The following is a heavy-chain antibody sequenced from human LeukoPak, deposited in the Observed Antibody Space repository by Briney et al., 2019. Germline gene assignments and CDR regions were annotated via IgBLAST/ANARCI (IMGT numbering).Heavy chain of an antibody. CDR1: GFTVSSNY. CDR2: IYSGGST. V-gene: IGHV3-53*01. CDR3: VRDRGWYHFDL. J-gene: IGHJ4*02. Sequence: GGSLRLSCAASGFTVSSNYMSWVRQAPGKGLEWVSVIYSGGSTYYADSVKGRFTISRDNSKNTLYLQMNSLRAEDTGVYYCVRDRGWYHFDLWGQGTLVTVSS. D-gene: IGHD3-10*01.